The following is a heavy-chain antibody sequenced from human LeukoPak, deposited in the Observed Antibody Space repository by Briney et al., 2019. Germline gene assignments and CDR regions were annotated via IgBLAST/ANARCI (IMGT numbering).Heavy chain of an antibody. CDR1: GFTFSSYA. V-gene: IGHV3-23*01. D-gene: IGHD3-10*01. Sequence: GSLRLSCAASGFTFSSYAMSWVRQAPGKGLEWVSAISGSGGSTYYADSVKGRFTISRDNSKNTLYLQMNSLRAEDTAVYYCAKLGYYYGSGSYQPWGQGTLVTVSS. J-gene: IGHJ5*02. CDR3: AKLGYYYGSGSYQP. CDR2: ISGSGGST.